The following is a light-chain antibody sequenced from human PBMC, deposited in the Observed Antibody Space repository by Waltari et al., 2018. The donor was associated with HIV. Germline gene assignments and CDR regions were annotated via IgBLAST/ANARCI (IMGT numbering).Light chain of an antibody. V-gene: IGLV4-60*03. J-gene: IGLJ3*02. CDR1: SGHSYYI. CDR3: ETSDSNYWV. CDR2: VEGSGTY. Sequence: QPVLTQSSSASASLGSSVKLTCTLSSGHSYYIIAWHQQQPGKAPRFLMNVEGSGTYNKGSGVPDRFAGSSSGPDRYLTISNLQSEDEADYYCETSDSNYWVFGGGTKLTVL.